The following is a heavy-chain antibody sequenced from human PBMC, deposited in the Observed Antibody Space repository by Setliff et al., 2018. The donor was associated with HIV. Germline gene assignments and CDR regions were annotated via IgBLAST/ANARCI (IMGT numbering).Heavy chain of an antibody. J-gene: IGHJ4*02. CDR3: AKNSAWAVIGSDYYLDF. D-gene: IGHD6-19*01. Sequence: GGSLRLSCAASGFAFSSHAMNWVRQAPGKGLEWVSAISGSGVRTYSADSVKGRFTISRDNSKNTLYLQMNSLRAEDTAVYYCAKNSAWAVIGSDYYLDFWGQGTLVTVSS. CDR2: ISGSGVRT. V-gene: IGHV3-23*01. CDR1: GFAFSSHA.